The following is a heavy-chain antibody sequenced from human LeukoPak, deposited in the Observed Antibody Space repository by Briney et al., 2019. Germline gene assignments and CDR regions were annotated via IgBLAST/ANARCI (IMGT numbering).Heavy chain of an antibody. V-gene: IGHV4-59*02. D-gene: IGHD7-27*01. J-gene: IGHJ4*02. CDR2: IYHTGST. CDR3: ASRKLGNDY. CDR1: GGSVSDYY. Sequence: PSETLSLTCTISGGSVSDYYWSWIRQSPGKGLEWIGYIYHTGSTSYSPSLKSRVTISADTSQSQSSLKLSSVTAADTAVYYCASRKLGNDYWGQGTLVTVSS.